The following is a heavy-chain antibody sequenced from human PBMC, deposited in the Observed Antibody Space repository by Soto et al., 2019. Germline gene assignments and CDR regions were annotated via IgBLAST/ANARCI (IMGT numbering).Heavy chain of an antibody. CDR2: IIRIFGTA. CDR1: GGTFSSYA. Sequence: SVKVSCKASGGTFSSYAISWVRQAPGQGLEWMGGIIRIFGTANYGQKFQGRVTITADESTSTAYMELSSLRSEDTAVYYCVRDASSGYRGWLDPWGQGTLVTVSS. CDR3: VRDASSGYRGWLDP. J-gene: IGHJ5*02. V-gene: IGHV1-69*13. D-gene: IGHD5-12*01.